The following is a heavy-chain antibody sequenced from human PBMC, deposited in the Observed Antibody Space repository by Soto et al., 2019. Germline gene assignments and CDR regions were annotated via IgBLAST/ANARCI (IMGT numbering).Heavy chain of an antibody. D-gene: IGHD3-3*01. CDR2: ISSSSSTI. V-gene: IGHV3-48*02. CDR1: GFTFSSYS. Sequence: EVQLVESGGGLVQPGGSLRLSCAASGFTFSSYSMNWVRQAPGKGLEWVSYISSSSSTIYYADSVKGRFTISRDNAKNSLYLQMNSLRDEDTAVYYCARDMEIWSGPRDAFDIWGQGTMVTVSS. J-gene: IGHJ3*02. CDR3: ARDMEIWSGPRDAFDI.